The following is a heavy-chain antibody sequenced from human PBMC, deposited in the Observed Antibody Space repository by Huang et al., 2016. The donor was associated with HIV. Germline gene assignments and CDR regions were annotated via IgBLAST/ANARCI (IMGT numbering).Heavy chain of an antibody. J-gene: IGHJ3*01. D-gene: IGHD2-2*03. Sequence: QVQLVQSGAEFKKPGASLKLSCAASGYIFTTYSIHWFRRVPGQSLQWLGVINPVNGRIPFLQSFNGIVILSRDLSAATVYMQLSGLTADDTATYFCARAARGDGYHGAFDVWGQGTMVTV. CDR1: GYIFTTYS. V-gene: IGHV1-3*01. CDR2: INPVNGRI. CDR3: ARAARGDGYHGAFDV.